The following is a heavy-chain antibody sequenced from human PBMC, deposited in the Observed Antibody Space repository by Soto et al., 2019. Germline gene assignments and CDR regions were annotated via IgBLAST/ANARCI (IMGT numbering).Heavy chain of an antibody. CDR3: ARDQDTSLAIYYYYVMDV. Sequence: DSVKGRFTISRDNAKNSLYLQMNSLRAEVTAVYYCARDQDTSLAIYYYYVMDVWGQGTTVPVSS. J-gene: IGHJ6*02. D-gene: IGHD5-18*01. V-gene: IGHV3-21*01.